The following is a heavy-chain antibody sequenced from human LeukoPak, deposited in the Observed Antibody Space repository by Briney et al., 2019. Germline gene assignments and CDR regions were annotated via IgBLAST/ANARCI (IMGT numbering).Heavy chain of an antibody. D-gene: IGHD6-13*01. CDR2: INLNSGGT. CDR3: ARREFTPAGPGNYHYYYLDV. J-gene: IGHJ6*03. Sequence: ASVKVSCKASGYTFIDNYLHWVRQAPGQGLEWMGWINLNSGGTNFAQKFQGRVTMTRDTSISTAYMELDRLTSGDTAIYYCARREFTPAGPGNYHYYYLDVWGKGTMLTVSS. CDR1: GYTFIDNY. V-gene: IGHV1-2*02.